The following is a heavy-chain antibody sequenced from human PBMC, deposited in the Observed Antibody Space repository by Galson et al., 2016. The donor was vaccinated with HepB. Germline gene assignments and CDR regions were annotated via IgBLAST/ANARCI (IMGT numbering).Heavy chain of an antibody. Sequence: LKISCKGSGYSFSTYWIGWVRQVPGKGLEWMGIIYPGDSDTKYSPSFQGQVTISADESRSAAFLQWNSLKASDTAMYYCVRLPLVSGKRYYGVDVWGQGTTVTVSS. CDR1: GYSFSTYW. J-gene: IGHJ6*02. CDR3: VRLPLVSGKRYYGVDV. V-gene: IGHV5-51*01. D-gene: IGHD6-19*01. CDR2: IYPGDSDT.